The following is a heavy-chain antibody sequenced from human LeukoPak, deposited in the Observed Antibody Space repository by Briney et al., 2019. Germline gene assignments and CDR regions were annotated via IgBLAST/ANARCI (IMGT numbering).Heavy chain of an antibody. CDR2: INHSGST. CDR3: ARGWRYYGSGSYCWFDP. CDR1: GGSFSGYY. J-gene: IGHJ5*02. D-gene: IGHD3-10*01. V-gene: IGHV4-34*01. Sequence: SETLSLTCAVYGGSFSGYYWSWIRQTPGKGLEWIGEINHSGSTNYNPSLKSRVTISVDTSKNQFSLKLSSVTAADTAVYYCARGWRYYGSGSYCWFDPWGQGTLVTASS.